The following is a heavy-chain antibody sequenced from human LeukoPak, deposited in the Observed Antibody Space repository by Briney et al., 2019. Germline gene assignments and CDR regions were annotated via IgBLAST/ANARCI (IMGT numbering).Heavy chain of an antibody. CDR3: ARDGDTAMDARFDY. J-gene: IGHJ4*02. V-gene: IGHV7-4-1*02. CDR2: INTNTGNP. D-gene: IGHD5-18*01. CDR1: GYTFTTYA. Sequence: ASVKVSCEASGYTFTTYAMNWVRQAPGQGLEWMGWINTNTGNPTYAQGFTGRFVFSLDTSVSTAYLQISSLKAEDTAVYYCARDGDTAMDARFDYWGQGTLVTVSS.